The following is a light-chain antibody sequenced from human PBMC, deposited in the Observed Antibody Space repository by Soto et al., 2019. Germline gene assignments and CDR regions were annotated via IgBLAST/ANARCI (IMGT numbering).Light chain of an antibody. CDR3: QQFNSYPPYT. CDR1: QGISSA. J-gene: IGKJ2*01. V-gene: IGKV1-13*02. Sequence: AIQLTQSPSSLSASVGDRVTITCRASQGISSALAWYQQRPGKAPKLLIYDASSLESGVPSRFIGSGSGTDFTLTISRLQPEDFATYECQQFNSYPPYTFGQGTKLEIK. CDR2: DAS.